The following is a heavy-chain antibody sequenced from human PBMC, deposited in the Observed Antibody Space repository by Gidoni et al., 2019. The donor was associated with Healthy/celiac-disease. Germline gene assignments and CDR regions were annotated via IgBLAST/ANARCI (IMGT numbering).Heavy chain of an antibody. CDR1: GFHFRIYA. D-gene: IGHD2-15*01. Sequence: EVQLLESGGGLVQPGGSLRLSCAASGFHFRIYAMSGVRQAPGKGLEWVSAISGSGGRTYYADSVKGRFTISRDNSKNTLYLQMNSLRAEDTAVYYCANETRHCSGGSCYWYFDLWGRGTLVTVSS. V-gene: IGHV3-23*01. J-gene: IGHJ2*01. CDR2: ISGSGGRT. CDR3: ANETRHCSGGSCYWYFDL.